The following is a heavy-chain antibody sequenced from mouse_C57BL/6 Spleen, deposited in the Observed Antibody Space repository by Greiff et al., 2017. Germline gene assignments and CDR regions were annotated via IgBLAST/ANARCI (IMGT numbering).Heavy chain of an antibody. Sequence: QVQLQQPGAELVMPGASVKLSCKASGYTFTSYWMHWVKQRPGQGLEWIGEIDPSDSYTNYNQKFKGKSTLTVDKSSSTAYTQLSSLTSEDSAVYYCARGGDYYYAMDYWGQGTSVTVSS. V-gene: IGHV1-69*01. CDR3: ARGGDYYYAMDY. CDR2: IDPSDSYT. CDR1: GYTFTSYW. J-gene: IGHJ4*01.